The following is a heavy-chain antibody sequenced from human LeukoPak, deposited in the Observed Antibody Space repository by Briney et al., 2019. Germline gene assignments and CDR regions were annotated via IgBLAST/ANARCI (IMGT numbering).Heavy chain of an antibody. CDR1: GFTFSSYV. D-gene: IGHD6-19*01. CDR3: AKDHSSGWYSEPYFDY. V-gene: IGHV3-30*18. J-gene: IGHJ4*02. CDR2: ISYDGSNK. Sequence: PGGSLRLSCAASGFTFSSYVMHWVRQAPGKGLEWVAVISYDGSNKYYADSVKGRFTISRDNSKNTLYLQMNSLRAEDTAVYYCAKDHSSGWYSEPYFDYWGQRTLVSVSS.